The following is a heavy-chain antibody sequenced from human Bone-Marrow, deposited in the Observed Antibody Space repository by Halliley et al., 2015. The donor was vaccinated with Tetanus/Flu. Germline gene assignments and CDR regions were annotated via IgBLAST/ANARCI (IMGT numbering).Heavy chain of an antibody. V-gene: IGHV3-21*01. CDR1: GFNFDTYS. CDR2: ISTGSSYK. D-gene: IGHD2-21*02. J-gene: IGHJ2*01. Sequence: SLRLSCAASGFNFDTYSMNWVRQTPGKGLEWVASISTGSSYKYYAASVKGRFTISRDNAKNSLLLQMNSLRGDDTAIYYCARQVTQYWYFDLWGRGTLVTVSS. CDR3: ARQVTQYWYFDL.